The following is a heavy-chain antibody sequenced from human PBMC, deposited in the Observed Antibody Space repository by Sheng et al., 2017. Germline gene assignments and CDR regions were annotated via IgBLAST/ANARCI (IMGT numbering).Heavy chain of an antibody. D-gene: IGHD5-12*01. CDR3: ASLQESGYDHYYYYGMDV. J-gene: IGHJ6*02. CDR2: INHSGST. V-gene: IGHV4-34*01. CDR1: GGSFSGYY. Sequence: QVQLQQWGAGLLKPSETLSLTCAVYGGSFSGYYWSWIRQPPGKWLEWIGEINHSGSTNYNPSLKSRVTISVDTSKNQFSLKLSSVTAADTAVYYCASLQESGYDHYYYYGMDVWGQGTTVTVSS.